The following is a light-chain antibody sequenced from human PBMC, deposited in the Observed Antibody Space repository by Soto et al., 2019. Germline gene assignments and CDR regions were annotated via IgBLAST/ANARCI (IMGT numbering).Light chain of an antibody. CDR3: QQYNSWLT. V-gene: IGKV1-5*03. CDR1: QNISPW. J-gene: IGKJ1*01. Sequence: DIQMTQSPSTLSASVGDRVTITCRASQNISPWLAWYQQKPGKAPSLLIYETSSLENGVPSRFSGSGSGTEFRSNNSHPAADYSSTYFRQQYNSWLTFRQGTQGEI. CDR2: ETS.